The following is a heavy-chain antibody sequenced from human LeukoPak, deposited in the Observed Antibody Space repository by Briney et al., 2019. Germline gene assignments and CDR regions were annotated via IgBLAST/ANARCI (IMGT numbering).Heavy chain of an antibody. CDR1: GYTFTSYW. D-gene: IGHD4-17*01. CDR2: IYPGDSDT. CDR3: ALTRETTAARN. J-gene: IGHJ4*02. Sequence: KVSCKASGYTFTSYWIGWVRQMPGKGLEWMGIIYPGDSDTRYSPSFQGQVTISADKSISTAYLQWSSLKASDTAMYYCALTRETTAARNWGQGTLVTVSS. V-gene: IGHV5-51*01.